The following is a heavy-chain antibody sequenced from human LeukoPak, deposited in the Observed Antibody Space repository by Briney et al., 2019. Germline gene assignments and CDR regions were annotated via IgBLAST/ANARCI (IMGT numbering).Heavy chain of an antibody. J-gene: IGHJ6*03. CDR3: ARVRLADMDV. V-gene: IGHV4-4*07. CDR1: GGSISSYY. Sequence: SETLSLTCTVSGGSISSYYWGWIRQPAGKGLERIGRIYTSGSTNYNPSLKSRVTMSVDTSKNQFSLKLSSVTAADTAVYYCARVRLADMDVWGKGTTVTTSS. CDR2: IYTSGST.